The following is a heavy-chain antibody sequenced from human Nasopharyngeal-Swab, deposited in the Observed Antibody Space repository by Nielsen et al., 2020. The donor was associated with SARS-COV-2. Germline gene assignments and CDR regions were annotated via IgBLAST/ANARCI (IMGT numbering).Heavy chain of an antibody. V-gene: IGHV2-26*01. CDR2: IFSNDEK. J-gene: IGHJ6*02. Sequence: WIRQPPGKALEWLAHIFSNDEKSYSASLKSRLTISKDTSKSQVVLTMTNMDSVDTATYSCARTLLAAGGYYYYGMDVWGQGTTVTVSS. CDR3: ARTLLAAGGYYYYGMDV. D-gene: IGHD6-13*01.